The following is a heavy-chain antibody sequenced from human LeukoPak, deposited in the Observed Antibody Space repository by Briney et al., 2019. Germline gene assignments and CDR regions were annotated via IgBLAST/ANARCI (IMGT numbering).Heavy chain of an antibody. D-gene: IGHD6-19*01. CDR1: GGSISSDY. Sequence: SETLSLTCTVSGGSISSDYWSWIRQPAGKGLEWIGPIYTSGSTNYNPSLKSRVTMSVDTSKNQFSLKLSSVTAADTAVYYCARGAAVAGGFDYWGQGTLVTVSS. CDR2: IYTSGST. V-gene: IGHV4-4*07. J-gene: IGHJ4*02. CDR3: ARGAAVAGGFDY.